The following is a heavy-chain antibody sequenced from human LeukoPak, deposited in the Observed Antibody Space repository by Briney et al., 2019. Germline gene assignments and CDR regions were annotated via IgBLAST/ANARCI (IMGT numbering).Heavy chain of an antibody. CDR2: ISGSGPST. D-gene: IGHD3-9*01. CDR1: GFTFQNYA. J-gene: IGHJ4*02. V-gene: IGHV3-23*01. Sequence: GGSLRLSCAASGFTFQNYAMSWVRQAPGKGLEWASSISGSGPSTDYADSVKGRFTISRDKSKNTLYLQMNSLRAEDTAVYYCARLPTFYYDSSPHHYDYWGQGTLVTVSS. CDR3: ARLPTFYYDSSPHHYDY.